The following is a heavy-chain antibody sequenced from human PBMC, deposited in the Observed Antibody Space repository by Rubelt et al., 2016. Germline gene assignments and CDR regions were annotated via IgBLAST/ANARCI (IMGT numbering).Heavy chain of an antibody. V-gene: IGHV4-34*01. CDR3: AYSSGYYDEYFQH. D-gene: IGHD3-22*01. CDR2: INHSGST. J-gene: IGHJ1*01. Sequence: QVQLQQWGAGLLKPSETLSLTCAVFGGPFSGYYWSWIRQPPGKGLEWIGEINHSGSTNYNPSLKSRVTISVDTSKNKCSRKLSSWTAADTAVYYCAYSSGYYDEYFQHWGQGTLVTVSS. CDR1: GGPFSGYY.